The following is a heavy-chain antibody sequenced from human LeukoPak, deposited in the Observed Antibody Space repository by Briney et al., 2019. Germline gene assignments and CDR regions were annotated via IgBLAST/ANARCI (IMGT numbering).Heavy chain of an antibody. CDR2: IYTSGST. CDR1: GGSISSGSYY. J-gene: IGHJ6*03. V-gene: IGHV4-61*02. CDR3: ARTSGGPHYYYYYMDV. D-gene: IGHD2-15*01. Sequence: SETLSLTCTVSGGSISSGSYYWSWIRQPAGKGLEWIGRIYTSGSTNYNPSLKSRVTISVDTSKNQFSLKLSSVTAADAAVYYCARTSGGPHYYYYYMDVWGKGTTVTVSS.